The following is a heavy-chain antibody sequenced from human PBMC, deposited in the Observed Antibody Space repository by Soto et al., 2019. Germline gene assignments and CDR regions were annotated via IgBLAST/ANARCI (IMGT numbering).Heavy chain of an antibody. Sequence: VSGPTLVNPTQTLTVTCPFSGFSLSTSGSGVGWIRQSPGKYPECLALISWKDEKRYNPVLKSRLTITKDTSKNQVVLTMTDLDRMDTATYFCAHRYGGNHYRWYFDSWGKGNLVIVST. CDR3: AHRYGGNHYRWYFDS. J-gene: IGHJ4*02. CDR1: GFSLSTSGSG. CDR2: ISWKDEK. V-gene: IGHV2-5*01. D-gene: IGHD3-16*02.